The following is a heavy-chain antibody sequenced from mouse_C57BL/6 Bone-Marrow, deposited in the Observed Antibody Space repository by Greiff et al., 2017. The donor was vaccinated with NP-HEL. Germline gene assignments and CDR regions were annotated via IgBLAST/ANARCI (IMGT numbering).Heavy chain of an antibody. Sequence: QVQLQQPGAELVKPGASVKLSCKASGYTFTSYCMQWVKQRPGQGLEWIGEIDPSDSYTNYNQKFKGKATLTVDTSASTAYKQLSSLTSEDSAVYYCARQEDNWDWYFDVWGTGTTVTVSS. J-gene: IGHJ1*03. CDR3: ARQEDNWDWYFDV. CDR1: GYTFTSYC. CDR2: IDPSDSYT. D-gene: IGHD4-1*01. V-gene: IGHV1-50*01.